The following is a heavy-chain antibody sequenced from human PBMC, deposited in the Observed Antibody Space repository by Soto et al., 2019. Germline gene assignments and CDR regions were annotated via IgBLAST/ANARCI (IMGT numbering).Heavy chain of an antibody. CDR1: GGSISSYY. J-gene: IGHJ6*02. CDR2: FYYSEST. D-gene: IGHD2-2*01. CDR3: ARLGGYCSTTSCYGYYGMDV. V-gene: IGHV4-39*01. Sequence: SETLSLTCTVSGGSISSYYWGWIRQPPGKGLVWIGTFYYSESTHYNPSLESRVTISVDTSKNQFSLKVSSVTAADTAVYYCARLGGYCSTTSCYGYYGMDVWGQGTTVTAP.